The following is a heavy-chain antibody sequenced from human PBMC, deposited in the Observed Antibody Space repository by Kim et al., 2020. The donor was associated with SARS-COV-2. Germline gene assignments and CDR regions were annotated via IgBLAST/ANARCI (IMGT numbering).Heavy chain of an antibody. V-gene: IGHV4-39*07. J-gene: IGHJ4*02. CDR2: T. CDR3: ARVPPGSYWDY. D-gene: IGHD3-10*01. Sequence: TYYNPSTKGRITQSVDTSKNPFSLKLSSVTAADTAVYYCARVPPGSYWDYWGQGTLVTISS.